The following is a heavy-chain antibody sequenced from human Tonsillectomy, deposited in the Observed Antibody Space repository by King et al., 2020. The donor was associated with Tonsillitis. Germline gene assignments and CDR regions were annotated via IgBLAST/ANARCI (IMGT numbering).Heavy chain of an antibody. CDR3: ARGGGAYYYYDSSGYDY. Sequence: QLQESGPGLVKPSETLSLTCTVSGGSISSYYWSWIRQPPGKGLEWIGYIYYSGSTNYNPSLKSRVTISVDTSKNQFSLKLSSVTAADTAVYYCARGGGAYYYYDSSGYDYWGQGTLVTVSS. CDR2: IYYSGST. J-gene: IGHJ4*02. V-gene: IGHV4-59*01. D-gene: IGHD3-22*01. CDR1: GGSISSYY.